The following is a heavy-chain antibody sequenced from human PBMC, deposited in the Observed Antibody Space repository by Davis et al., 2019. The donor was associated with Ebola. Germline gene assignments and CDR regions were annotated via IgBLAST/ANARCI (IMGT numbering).Heavy chain of an antibody. J-gene: IGHJ4*02. Sequence: GESLKISCAASGFTFSSYSMNWVRQAPGKGLEWVSYISSSSSTIYYADSVKGRFTISRDNAKNSLYLQMNSLRAEDTALYYCAKTLLYSGSYYGHWGQGTLVTVSS. CDR1: GFTFSSYS. D-gene: IGHD1-26*01. V-gene: IGHV3-48*04. CDR2: ISSSSSTI. CDR3: AKTLLYSGSYYGH.